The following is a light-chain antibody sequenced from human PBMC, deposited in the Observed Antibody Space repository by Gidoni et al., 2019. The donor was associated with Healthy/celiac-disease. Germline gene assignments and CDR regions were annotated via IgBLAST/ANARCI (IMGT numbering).Light chain of an antibody. Sequence: EIVLTQSPATLYLSPGERATLSCRASQSVSSYLAWYQQKPGQAPRLLSYEASNRATGIPARFSGSGSGTDFTLTISSLEPEDFAVYYCQQRSKWRGTCGQGTKVEIK. CDR3: QQRSKWRGT. CDR2: EAS. J-gene: IGKJ1*01. CDR1: QSVSSY. V-gene: IGKV3-11*01.